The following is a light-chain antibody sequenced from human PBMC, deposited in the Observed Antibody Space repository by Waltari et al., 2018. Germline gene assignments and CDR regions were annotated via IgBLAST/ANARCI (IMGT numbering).Light chain of an antibody. V-gene: IGKV3-15*01. CDR2: SAS. J-gene: IGKJ1*01. Sequence: EIVMTQSPATLSVSPGERATLSCRASQSVSSNLAWYQQKPGQAPRLLIYSASTRATGIPARFSGSGSGTEFTLTISSLQSEDFAVYYCQQYNNWWTFSQGTKVEIK. CDR3: QQYNNWWT. CDR1: QSVSSN.